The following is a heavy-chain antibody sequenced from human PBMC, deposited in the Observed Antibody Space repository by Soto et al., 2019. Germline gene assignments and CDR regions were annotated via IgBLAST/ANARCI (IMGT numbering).Heavy chain of an antibody. CDR1: GFDFSDYY. CDR3: ARAGITSRPENLDF. D-gene: IGHD1-20*01. Sequence: QVQLMESGGGLVKPEGSLTLSCAASGFDFSDYYMTWIRQDPGKGLEWISYISSNGGYTKYADSVKGRFTISRDNAKNSVSLHMTSLRVEDTATYYCARAGITSRPENLDFWGRGTLVTVSS. V-gene: IGHV3-11*05. CDR2: ISSNGGYT. J-gene: IGHJ4*02.